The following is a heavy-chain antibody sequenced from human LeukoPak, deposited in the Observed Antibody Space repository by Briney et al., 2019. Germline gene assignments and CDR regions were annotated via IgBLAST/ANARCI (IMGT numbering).Heavy chain of an antibody. J-gene: IGHJ6*02. Sequence: GGSLRLSCAASGFTVSSNYMSWVRQAPGKGLEWVSVIYSGGSTYYADSVKGRFTISRDNSKNTLYLQMNSLRAEDTAVYYCARDRCSSGGSCYPLVGMDVWGQGTTVTVSS. CDR3: ARDRCSSGGSCYPLVGMDV. CDR2: IYSGGST. V-gene: IGHV3-53*01. D-gene: IGHD2-15*01. CDR1: GFTVSSNY.